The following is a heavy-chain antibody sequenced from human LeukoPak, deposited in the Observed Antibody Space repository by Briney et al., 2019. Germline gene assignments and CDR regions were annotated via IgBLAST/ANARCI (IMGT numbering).Heavy chain of an antibody. J-gene: IGHJ4*02. V-gene: IGHV3-30*18. Sequence: GGSLRLSCAASGFTFSSYGMYWVRQPPGKGLEWVAVISYDGSNKYYADSVTGRFTISRDNSKNTLYLQMNSLRAEDTAVYYCAKDPLNYGSGTYFDYWGQGTLVTVSS. CDR3: AKDPLNYGSGTYFDY. CDR1: GFTFSSYG. D-gene: IGHD3-10*01. CDR2: ISYDGSNK.